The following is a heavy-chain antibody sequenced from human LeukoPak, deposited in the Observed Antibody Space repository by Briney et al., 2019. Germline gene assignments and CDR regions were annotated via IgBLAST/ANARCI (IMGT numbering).Heavy chain of an antibody. CDR3: ARSHSGSFDY. V-gene: IGHV1-3*03. D-gene: IGHD3-10*01. J-gene: IGHJ4*02. Sequence: ASVEVSCKASGYTFTNYAIHWVRQAPGQRLEWMGWINTVNGNTKNSQDFQDRVTMTRDTSASTTYMELSSLRSEDMAVYYCARSHSGSFDYWGQGTLVTVSS. CDR1: GYTFTNYA. CDR2: INTVNGNT.